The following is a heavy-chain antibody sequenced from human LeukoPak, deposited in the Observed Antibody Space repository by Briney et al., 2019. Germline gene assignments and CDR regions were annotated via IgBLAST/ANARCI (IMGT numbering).Heavy chain of an antibody. CDR3: ARIGATLPDAFDI. CDR1: GFTFSSYG. Sequence: GGTLRLSCATSGFTFSSYGMNWVRQAPGKGLEWVSGIGGRDGVTTYYTSSVKGRFTISRDNSKNTLFLQMGSLRAEDMAVYYCARIGATLPDAFDIWGQGTMVTVSS. J-gene: IGHJ3*02. V-gene: IGHV3-23*01. CDR2: IGGRDGVTT. D-gene: IGHD1-26*01.